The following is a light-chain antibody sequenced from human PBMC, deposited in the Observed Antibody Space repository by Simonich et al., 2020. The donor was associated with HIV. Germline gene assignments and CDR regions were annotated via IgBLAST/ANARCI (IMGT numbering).Light chain of an antibody. CDR2: DVN. Sequence: QSALTQPASVSGSPGQSITISCTGTSSDVGGYKFVSWYQLHPGRAPKLLIYDVNTRPSGVSNRFSGSKSGNTASLTISGLQAEDEADYYCSSYTSSTTLVLFGGGTKLTVL. V-gene: IGLV2-14*03. CDR1: SSDVGGYKF. J-gene: IGLJ2*01. CDR3: SSYTSSTTLVL.